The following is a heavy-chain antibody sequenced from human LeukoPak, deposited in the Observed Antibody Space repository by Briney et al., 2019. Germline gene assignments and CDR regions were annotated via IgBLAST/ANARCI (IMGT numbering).Heavy chain of an antibody. Sequence: SETLSLTCTVSGGSISSYYWSWMRQPPGKGLEWIGYVYSSGSTTYNPSLKSRVTISVDTSKNQFSLKLNSVTAADSAVYYCARDGCSGGSCYSGHNWFDPWGQGMLVTVSS. V-gene: IGHV4-59*01. J-gene: IGHJ5*02. CDR1: GGSISSYY. CDR3: ARDGCSGGSCYSGHNWFDP. CDR2: VYSSGST. D-gene: IGHD2-15*01.